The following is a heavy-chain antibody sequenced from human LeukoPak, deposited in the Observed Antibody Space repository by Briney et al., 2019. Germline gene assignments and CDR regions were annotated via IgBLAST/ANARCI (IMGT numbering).Heavy chain of an antibody. V-gene: IGHV4-59*01. Sequence: SETLSLTCTVSGGSISSYYWSWIRQPPGKGLEWIGYIYYSGSTNYNPSLKSRVTISVDTSKNQFSLKLSSVTAADTAVYYCARDPPPYYYGSGSLWGQGTLVTVSS. CDR3: ARDPPPYYYGSGSL. D-gene: IGHD3-10*01. J-gene: IGHJ4*02. CDR1: GGSISSYY. CDR2: IYYSGST.